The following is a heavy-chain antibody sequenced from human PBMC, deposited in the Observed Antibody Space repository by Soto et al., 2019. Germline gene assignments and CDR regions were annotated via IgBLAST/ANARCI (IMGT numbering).Heavy chain of an antibody. Sequence: SETLSLTCIVSGDSVSTGSNYWTWIRQPPGKGLEWIGYIYYSGSTNYNPSLKSRVTISVDTSKNQFSLKLSSVTAADTAVYYCARQLGMDVWGQGTTVTVSS. J-gene: IGHJ6*02. V-gene: IGHV4-61*01. CDR2: IYYSGST. CDR1: GDSVSTGSNY. D-gene: IGHD2-2*01. CDR3: ARQLGMDV.